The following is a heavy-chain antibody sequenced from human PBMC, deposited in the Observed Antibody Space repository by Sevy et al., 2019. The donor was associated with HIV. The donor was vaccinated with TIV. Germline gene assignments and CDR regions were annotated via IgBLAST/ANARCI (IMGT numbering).Heavy chain of an antibody. D-gene: IGHD3-9*01. CDR1: GYTFTNYW. V-gene: IGHV5-51*01. CDR2: IHPAYSDT. CDR3: TRHRPFTGDILIGYLDY. Sequence: GESLKISCKISGYTFTNYWIAWVRLMPGRGLEWMGVIHPAYSDTRYSPSFQGHVTISADQSSSTTYLQWSSLEASDSAMYYCTRHRPFTGDILIGYLDYWGQGTLVTVSS. J-gene: IGHJ4*02.